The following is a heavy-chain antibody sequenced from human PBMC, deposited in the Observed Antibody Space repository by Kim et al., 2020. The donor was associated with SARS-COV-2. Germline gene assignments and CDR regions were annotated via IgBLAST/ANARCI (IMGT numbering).Heavy chain of an antibody. V-gene: IGHV3-7*03. D-gene: IGHD5-18*01. Sequence: GGSLRLSCAASGFTFSSYWMSWVRQAPGKGLEWVANLKHDGSEKYYVDSVKGRFTISRDNAKNSLYLQMNSLRAEDTAVYFSARDCTRGYSYGYGFGGNDYWGQGTLVTVSS. CDR1: GFTFSSYW. CDR2: LKHDGSEK. CDR3: ARDCTRGYSYGYGFGGNDY. J-gene: IGHJ4*02.